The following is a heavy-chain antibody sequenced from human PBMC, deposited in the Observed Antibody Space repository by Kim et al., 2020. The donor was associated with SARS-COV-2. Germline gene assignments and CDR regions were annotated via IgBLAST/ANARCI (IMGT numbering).Heavy chain of an antibody. CDR3: ARGSFDYYDISGYYHFDY. J-gene: IGHJ4*02. D-gene: IGHD3-22*01. V-gene: IGHV1-2*05. Sequence: ASVKVSCKASGYTFTGYYMHWVRQAPGQGLEWMGRINPNSGGTNYAQKFQGRVTMTRDTSISTAYMVLSRLRSDDTVVYYCARGSFDYYDISGYYHFDYWGQGTLVTVSS. CDR1: GYTFTGYY. CDR2: INPNSGGT.